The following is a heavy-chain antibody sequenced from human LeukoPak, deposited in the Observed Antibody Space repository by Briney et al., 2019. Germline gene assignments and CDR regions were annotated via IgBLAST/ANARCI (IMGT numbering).Heavy chain of an antibody. J-gene: IGHJ4*02. D-gene: IGHD3-22*01. CDR3: AKELKPMIVVADLFDY. CDR2: ISYDGSNK. V-gene: IGHV3-30*18. CDR1: GFTFSTYG. Sequence: GGSLRLFCAASGFTFSTYGMHWVRQTPGKGLEWVALISYDGSNKYYADSVKGRFTISRDNSKSTLYLQMNSLRPEDTAVYYCAKELKPMIVVADLFDYWGQGTLVTVSS.